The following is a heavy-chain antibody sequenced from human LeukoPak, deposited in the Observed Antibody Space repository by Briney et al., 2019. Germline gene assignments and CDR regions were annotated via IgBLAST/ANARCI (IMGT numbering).Heavy chain of an antibody. CDR1: SYSISSSNY. J-gene: IGHJ4*02. D-gene: IGHD2-15*01. CDR2: IYHSGST. V-gene: IGHV4-38-2*02. CDR3: AREGDCSGSSCFSSPLDS. Sequence: PSETLSLTCTVSSYSISSSNYWAWIRQPPGKGLEWIGSIYHSGSTYYNPSLKSRVTISVDTSRNQFSLRLSSLAAADTAVYYCAREGDCSGSSCFSSPLDSWGQGTLVTVSS.